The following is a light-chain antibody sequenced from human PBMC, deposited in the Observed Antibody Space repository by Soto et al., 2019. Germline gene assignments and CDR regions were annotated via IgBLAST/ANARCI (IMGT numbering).Light chain of an antibody. V-gene: IGKV1-39*01. CDR3: QQRHMWPIT. CDR2: AAS. CDR1: QGIRSA. J-gene: IGKJ5*01. Sequence: IQVTQSPYSLPASVGDRVTITCRTSQGIRSALGWYQQKPGKVPKLLIYAASSLQSGVPSRFSGSGYGTDFTLTISSLEPEESAVYYCQQRHMWPITFGQGTRLEIK.